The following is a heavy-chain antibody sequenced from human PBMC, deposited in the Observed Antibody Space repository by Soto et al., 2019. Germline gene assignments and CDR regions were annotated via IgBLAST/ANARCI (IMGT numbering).Heavy chain of an antibody. CDR1: GFTFSSSA. D-gene: IGHD6-13*01. Sequence: PGGSLRLSCAASGFTFSSSAMSWVRQAPGRGLEWFSTISGSGGTPYYADSVKGRFTISRDNSKNTLYLVLNSLRAEDTAVYYCAMGLAAAGPLDYWGQGTLVTAPQ. CDR3: AMGLAAAGPLDY. CDR2: ISGSGGTP. J-gene: IGHJ4*02. V-gene: IGHV3-23*01.